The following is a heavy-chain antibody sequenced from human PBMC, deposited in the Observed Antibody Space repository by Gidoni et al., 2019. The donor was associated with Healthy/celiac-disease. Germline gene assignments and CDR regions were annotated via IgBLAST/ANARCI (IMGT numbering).Heavy chain of an antibody. V-gene: IGHV3-23*01. CDR1: GFTFRSYA. CDR2: ISGSGGST. D-gene: IGHD3-10*01. Sequence: EVQLLESGGGLVQPGGSLRLSCAASGFTFRSYAMSWVRQAPGKGLEWVSAISGSGGSTYYADSVKGRFTISRDNSKNTLYLQMNSLRAEDTAVYYCAKIPRGPVVPGYWGQGTLVTVSS. J-gene: IGHJ4*02. CDR3: AKIPRGPVVPGY.